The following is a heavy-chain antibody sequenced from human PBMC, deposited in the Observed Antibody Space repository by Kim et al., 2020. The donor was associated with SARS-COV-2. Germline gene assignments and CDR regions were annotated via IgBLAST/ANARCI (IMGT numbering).Heavy chain of an antibody. CDR1: GYTLPELS. CDR3: ATGPALTIVTYNWFDP. D-gene: IGHD4-4*01. CDR2: FDPEDGET. J-gene: IGHJ5*02. Sequence: ASVKVSCKVSGYTLPELSMHWVRQAPGKGLEWMGGFDPEDGETIYAQKFQGRVTMTEDTSTDTAYMELSSLRSEDTAVYYCATGPALTIVTYNWFDPWGEGTLVTVSS. V-gene: IGHV1-24*01.